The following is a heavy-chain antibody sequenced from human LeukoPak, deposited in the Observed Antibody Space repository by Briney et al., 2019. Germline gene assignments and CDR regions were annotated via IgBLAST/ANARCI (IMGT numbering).Heavy chain of an antibody. J-gene: IGHJ6*02. CDR2: ISGSGGST. V-gene: IGHV3-23*01. CDR1: GYIFISYA. Sequence: GGSLRLSCAASGYIFISYAMSWVRQAPGKGLEWVSTISGSGGSTYYAGSVKGRFTISRDNSKNTLYLQMNSLRAEDTAVYYCAKTVTRRGMDVWGQGTTVTVSS. CDR3: AKTVTRRGMDV. D-gene: IGHD4-17*01.